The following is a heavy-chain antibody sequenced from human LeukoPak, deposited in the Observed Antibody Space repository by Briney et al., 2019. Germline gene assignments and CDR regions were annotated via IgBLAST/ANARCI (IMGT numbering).Heavy chain of an antibody. V-gene: IGHV1-18*01. Sequence: ASVKVSCKASGYTFTSYGISWVRQAPGQGLEWMGWISAYNGNTNYAQKFQGRVTITTDESTSTAYMELSSLRSEDTAVYYCARGRAPGNGDYVGYFDYWGQGTLVTVSS. D-gene: IGHD4-17*01. CDR1: GYTFTSYG. CDR2: ISAYNGNT. J-gene: IGHJ4*02. CDR3: ARGRAPGNGDYVGYFDY.